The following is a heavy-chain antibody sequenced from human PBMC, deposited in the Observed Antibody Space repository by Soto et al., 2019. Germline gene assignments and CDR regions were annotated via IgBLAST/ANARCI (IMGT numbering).Heavy chain of an antibody. V-gene: IGHV3-7*01. CDR2: IKEDGSEK. CDR1: EYIHKNYW. Sequence: EVQLVESGGGFVQPGESLRLSCAASEYIHKNYWMKWVRQAPGQGLEWVATIKEDGSEKYYVDSVRGRFTISRDNARNSLSLQMDSLSAEDTAVYYCATTAGYWGRGTLVTVSS. CDR3: ATTAGY. J-gene: IGHJ4*02. D-gene: IGHD2-15*01.